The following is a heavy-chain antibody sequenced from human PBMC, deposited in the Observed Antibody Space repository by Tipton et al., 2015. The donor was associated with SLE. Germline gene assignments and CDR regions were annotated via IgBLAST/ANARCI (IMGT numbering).Heavy chain of an antibody. CDR1: GGSISSGAYY. V-gene: IGHV4-31*03. Sequence: TLSLTCTVSGGSISSGAYYWSWIRQHPGKGLEWIGYIYYSGSTYYNPSLKSRVTISVDTSKNQFSLKVSSVTAADTAVYYCASGVERWFSNIWGQGTLVTVSS. CDR3: ASGVERWFSNI. CDR2: IYYSGST. D-gene: IGHD2-15*01. J-gene: IGHJ4*02.